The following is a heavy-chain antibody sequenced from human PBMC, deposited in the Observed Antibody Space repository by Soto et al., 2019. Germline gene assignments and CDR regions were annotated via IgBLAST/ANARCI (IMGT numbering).Heavy chain of an antibody. CDR2: INWNGGST. Sequence: GGSLRLSCAASGFTFSSYGMSWVRQAPGKGLEWVSGINWNGGSTGYADSVKGRFTISRDNAKNSLYLQMNSLRAEDTALYYCARDFTYGSGSNYGMDVWGQGTTVTVSS. CDR3: ARDFTYGSGSNYGMDV. D-gene: IGHD3-10*01. V-gene: IGHV3-20*04. J-gene: IGHJ6*02. CDR1: GFTFSSYG.